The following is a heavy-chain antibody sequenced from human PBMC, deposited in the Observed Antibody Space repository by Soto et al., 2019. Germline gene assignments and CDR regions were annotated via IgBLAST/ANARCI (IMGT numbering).Heavy chain of an antibody. J-gene: IGHJ4*02. CDR2: ISNDGTLM. V-gene: IGHV3-48*01. Sequence: EVQLVESGGGLVQPGGSLRLSCAASGFNFNVYSMNWVRQAPGRGLEWVSYISNDGTLMYYADSVKGRFTVSRDNAKNSLFLQMDSLRADDTAVYYCARNPYCGTTACSSDYWGQGILVTVSP. CDR1: GFNFNVYS. D-gene: IGHD2-2*01. CDR3: ARNPYCGTTACSSDY.